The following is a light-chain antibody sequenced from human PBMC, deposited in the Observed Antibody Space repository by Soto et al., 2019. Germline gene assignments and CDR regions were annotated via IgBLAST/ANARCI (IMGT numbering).Light chain of an antibody. V-gene: IGKV3-11*01. CDR1: QSVRSY. CDR3: QQRSDWPIT. Sequence: EIVLTQSPATLSLSPGERATLSCRASQSVRSYLAWYQQKPGQAPRLLIYDASNRATGIPARFSGSGSGTDFTLTISSLEPEDFAVYYCQQRSDWPITFGQGTRLEIE. CDR2: DAS. J-gene: IGKJ5*01.